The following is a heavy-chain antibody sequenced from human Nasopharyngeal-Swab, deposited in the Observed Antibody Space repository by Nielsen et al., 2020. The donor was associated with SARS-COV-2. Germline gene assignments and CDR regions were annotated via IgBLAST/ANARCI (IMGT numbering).Heavy chain of an antibody. Sequence: GESLKISCAASGFTFSSYWMSWVRQAPGKGLEWVANIKQDGSEKYYVDSVKGRFTISRDNAKNSLYLQMNSLRAEDTAVYYCARDRDIAAALYFDYWGQGTLVTVSS. CDR2: IKQDGSEK. J-gene: IGHJ4*02. CDR1: GFTFSSYW. V-gene: IGHV3-7*01. D-gene: IGHD6-13*01. CDR3: ARDRDIAAALYFDY.